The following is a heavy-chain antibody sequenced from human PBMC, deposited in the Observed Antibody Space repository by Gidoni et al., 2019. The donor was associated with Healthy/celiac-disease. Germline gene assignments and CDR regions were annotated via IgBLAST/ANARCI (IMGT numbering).Heavy chain of an antibody. D-gene: IGHD6-19*01. Sequence: QVQLVQSGAEVTKPGASVKVSCQAAGSTFTGYYMHWVRQAPGQGLEWMGWINPNSGGTNYAQKFQGRVTMTRDTSISTAYMELSRLRSDDTAVYYCARRGEAGIAVAGLVAFDIWGQGTMVTVSS. V-gene: IGHV1-2*02. CDR2: INPNSGGT. CDR1: GSTFTGYY. J-gene: IGHJ3*02. CDR3: ARRGEAGIAVAGLVAFDI.